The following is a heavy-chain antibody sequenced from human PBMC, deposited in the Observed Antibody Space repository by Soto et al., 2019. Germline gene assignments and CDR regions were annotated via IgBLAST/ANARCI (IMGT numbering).Heavy chain of an antibody. V-gene: IGHV3-23*05. Sequence: EVQLLESGGDLVQPGGSLRLSCAASGFAFSNCAMSWVRQAPGKGLEWVSTIKTSGDTTFYADPVKGRFTTSRDDSKNTVDVQMNSLRAEDTATCYCTKDVTGDIGADFWGNRTPVTVSS. CDR1: GFAFSNCA. J-gene: IGHJ4*01. D-gene: IGHD2-21*02. CDR3: TKDVTGDIGADF. CDR2: IKTSGDTT.